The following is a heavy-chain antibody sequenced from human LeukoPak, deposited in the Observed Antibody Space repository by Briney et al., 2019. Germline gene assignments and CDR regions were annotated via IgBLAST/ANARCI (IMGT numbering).Heavy chain of an antibody. CDR2: ISWNSVNI. CDR3: VKDRGLRNQWLQLTYDS. V-gene: IGHV3-9*01. CDR1: GFTLDDYA. D-gene: IGHD5-24*01. Sequence: PGGSLRLSCAASGFTLDDYAMHWVRQAPGEGLEWVSGISWNSVNIGYEDSVKGRFTISRDNAKNSLYLQMHSLRPEDTALYYCVKDRGLRNQWLQLTYDSWGQGTLVTVSS. J-gene: IGHJ4*02.